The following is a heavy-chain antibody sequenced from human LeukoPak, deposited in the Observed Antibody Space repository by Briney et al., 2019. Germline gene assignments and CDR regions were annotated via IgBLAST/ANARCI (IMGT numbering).Heavy chain of an antibody. CDR2: IDTNTGNP. V-gene: IGHV7-4-1*02. CDR3: ARVGSYYDSSGYYYMAFDI. D-gene: IGHD3-22*01. CDR1: GYTFTSYA. Sequence: GASVKVSCKASGYTFTSYAMNWVRQAPGQGLEWMGWIDTNTGNPTYAQGFTGRFVFSLDTSVSTAYLQISSLKAEDTAVYYCARVGSYYDSSGYYYMAFDIWGQGTMVTVSS. J-gene: IGHJ3*02.